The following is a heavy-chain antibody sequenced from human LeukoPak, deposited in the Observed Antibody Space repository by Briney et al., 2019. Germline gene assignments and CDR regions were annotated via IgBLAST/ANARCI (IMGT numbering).Heavy chain of an antibody. V-gene: IGHV7-4-1*02. D-gene: IGHD3-22*01. CDR2: INTNTGNP. CDR1: GYTFTNYP. Sequence: ASVKVSCKASGYTFTNYPINWVRQAPGQGLEWMGWINTNTGNPTYAQGFTGRFVFSLDTSVSTAYLQISSLKAEDTAVYYCAREAGAVVPAPYFQHWGQGTLVTVSS. J-gene: IGHJ1*01. CDR3: AREAGAVVPAPYFQH.